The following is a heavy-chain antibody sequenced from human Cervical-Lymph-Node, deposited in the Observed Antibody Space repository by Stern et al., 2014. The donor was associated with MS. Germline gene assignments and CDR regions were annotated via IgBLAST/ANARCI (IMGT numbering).Heavy chain of an antibody. CDR1: GFTFSNCA. CDR2: ISGHSGST. D-gene: IGHD2-2*01. CDR3: AKNRVVIPAGGDYFEN. V-gene: IGHV3-23*04. Sequence: EVQLVQSGGGLVQPGGSLRLSCAASGFTFSNCAMSCVRQAPGNGLEWVSEISGHSGSTYYADSVKGRFTISRDNSKNTLYLQMNSLRAEDTAVYYCAKNRVVIPAGGDYFENWGQGTLVTVSS. J-gene: IGHJ4*02.